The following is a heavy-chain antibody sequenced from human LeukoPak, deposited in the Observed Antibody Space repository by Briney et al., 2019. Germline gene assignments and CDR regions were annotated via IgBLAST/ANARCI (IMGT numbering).Heavy chain of an antibody. V-gene: IGHV1-69*04. CDR1: GGTFSSYA. CDR3: ARDGVRYCSSTSCYKQGTPPDY. J-gene: IGHJ4*02. Sequence: SVKVSCKASGGTFSSYAISWVRQAPGQGLEWMGRIIPILGIANYAQKFQGRVTITADKSTSTAYMELSSLRSEDTAVYYCARDGVRYCSSTSCYKQGTPPDYWGQGTLVTVSS. CDR2: IIPILGIA. D-gene: IGHD2-2*02.